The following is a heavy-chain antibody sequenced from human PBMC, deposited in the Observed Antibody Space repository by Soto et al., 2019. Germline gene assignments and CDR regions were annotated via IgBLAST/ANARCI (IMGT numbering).Heavy chain of an antibody. J-gene: IGHJ5*01. D-gene: IGHD5-12*01. Sequence: QVQLQESGPGLVTPSQTLSLTCTVSGGSISSGGYYWSWIRQHPGQGLEWIGYMFHSGTTYYNPSIKGRVSISVDTSKNQFSLKLTSVTAADTAVYYCAKDRYGGYIFDSWGQGTLVTVSS. CDR1: GGSISSGGYY. CDR3: AKDRYGGYIFDS. V-gene: IGHV4-31*03. CDR2: MFHSGTT.